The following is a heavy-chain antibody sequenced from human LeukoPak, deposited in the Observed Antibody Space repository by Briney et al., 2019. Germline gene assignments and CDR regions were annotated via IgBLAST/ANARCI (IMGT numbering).Heavy chain of an antibody. CDR2: IYYSGST. V-gene: IGHV4-38-2*02. D-gene: IGHD6-19*01. Sequence: SETLSLTCTVSGYSISSGYYWGWIRQPPGKGPEWIASIYYSGSTYYNPSLKSRVTISVDTSKNQFSLKLSSVTAADTAVYYCARHKYSSGWPPEGAFDIWGQGTMVTVSS. J-gene: IGHJ3*02. CDR3: ARHKYSSGWPPEGAFDI. CDR1: GYSISSGYY.